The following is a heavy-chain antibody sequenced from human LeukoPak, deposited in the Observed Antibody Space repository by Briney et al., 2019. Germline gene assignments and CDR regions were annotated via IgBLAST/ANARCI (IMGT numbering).Heavy chain of an antibody. CDR3: ARELDIVVVPAASTPKFDP. J-gene: IGHJ5*02. V-gene: IGHV3-11*04. Sequence: GGSLRLSCAASGFTFSDYYMSWIRQAPGKGLEGISYISSSDSTIYYADSVKGRFIISRDNAKNSLYLQMNSLRAEDTGVYYCARELDIVVVPAASTPKFDPWGQGTLVTVSS. CDR1: GFTFSDYY. D-gene: IGHD2-2*03. CDR2: ISSSDSTI.